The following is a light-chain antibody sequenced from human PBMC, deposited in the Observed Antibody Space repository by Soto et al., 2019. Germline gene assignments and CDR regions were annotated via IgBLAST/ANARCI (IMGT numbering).Light chain of an antibody. J-gene: IGKJ1*01. CDR1: QTVRGN. CDR3: QHYNDWPRT. CDR2: GAS. V-gene: IGKV3-15*01. Sequence: EIVMTQSPATLSVSPGDRATLSCRASQTVRGNLTWYHQNPGQSPRLLIFGASTRTTGVPDRFRGSGSGAESILTITSLQSEDFAIYYCQHYNDWPRTFGLGTKVEVK.